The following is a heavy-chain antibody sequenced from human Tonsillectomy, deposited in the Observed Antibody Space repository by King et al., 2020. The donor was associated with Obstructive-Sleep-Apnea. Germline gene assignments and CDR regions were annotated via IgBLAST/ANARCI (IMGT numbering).Heavy chain of an antibody. Sequence: LQLQESGPGLVKPSETLSLTCTVSGGSISSSSYYWGWIRQPPGKRLEWIGSVYYSGSTYYNPSLKSRVTISVDTSKNQFSLKVRSVTAADTAVYYCAREGLTIFPFDPWGQGTLVTVSS. CDR3: AREGLTIFPFDP. J-gene: IGHJ5*02. CDR2: VYYSGST. D-gene: IGHD3-9*01. V-gene: IGHV4-39*07. CDR1: GGSISSSSYY.